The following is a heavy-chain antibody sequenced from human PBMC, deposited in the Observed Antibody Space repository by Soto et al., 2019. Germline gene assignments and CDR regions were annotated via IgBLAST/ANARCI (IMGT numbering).Heavy chain of an antibody. CDR3: ARDKGYSSGWLYYYYYYGMDV. D-gene: IGHD6-19*01. V-gene: IGHV1-69*13. CDR2: IIPIFGTA. Sequence: GASVKVSCKASGGTFSSYSISWVRQAPGQGLECMGGIIPIFGTANYAQKFQGRVTITADESTSTAYMELSSLRSEDTAVYYCARDKGYSSGWLYYYYYYGMDVWGQGTTVTVSS. J-gene: IGHJ6*02. CDR1: GGTFSSYS.